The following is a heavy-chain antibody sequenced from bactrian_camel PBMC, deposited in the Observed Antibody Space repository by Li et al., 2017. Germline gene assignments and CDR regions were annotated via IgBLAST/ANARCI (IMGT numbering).Heavy chain of an antibody. CDR3: AAGYVLLGRACPAGFQY. D-gene: IGHD1*01. V-gene: IGHV3S53*01. CDR1: GYTAHC. J-gene: IGHJ4*01. CDR2: INSDGST. Sequence: HVQLVESGGGSVQAGGSLRLSCATSGYTAHCMGWFRQAPGKERDVVATINSDGSTSYADSVKGRFTISKDNAKNTLYLQMTSLTVEDTAMYYCAAGYVLLGRACPAGFQYWGQGTQVTVS.